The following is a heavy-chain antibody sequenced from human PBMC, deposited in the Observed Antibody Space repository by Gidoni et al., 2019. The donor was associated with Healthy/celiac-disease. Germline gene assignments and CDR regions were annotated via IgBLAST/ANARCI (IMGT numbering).Heavy chain of an antibody. J-gene: IGHJ4*02. Sequence: EVQLVESGGGLVQPGGSLRLSCAASGFTFSSYEMNWVRQAPGKGLEWVSYISSSGSTIYYADSVKGRFTISRDNAKNSLYLQMNSLRAEDTAVYYCARAYYDILTGYDYWGQGTLVTVSS. CDR2: ISSSGSTI. V-gene: IGHV3-48*03. CDR1: GFTFSSYE. CDR3: ARAYYDILTGYDY. D-gene: IGHD3-9*01.